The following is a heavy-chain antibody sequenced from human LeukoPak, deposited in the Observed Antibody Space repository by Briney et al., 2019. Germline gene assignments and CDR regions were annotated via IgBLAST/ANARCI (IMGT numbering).Heavy chain of an antibody. V-gene: IGHV3-30*18. CDR3: AKDLSSGTGRGFDY. D-gene: IGHD3/OR15-3a*01. Sequence: GGSLRLSCAASGFTFSSYGMHWVRQAPGKGLEWVAVISYDGSNKYYADSVKGRFTISRDNSKNTLYLQMNSLRAEDTAVYYCAKDLSSGTGRGFDYWGQGTLVTVSS. J-gene: IGHJ4*02. CDR2: ISYDGSNK. CDR1: GFTFSSYG.